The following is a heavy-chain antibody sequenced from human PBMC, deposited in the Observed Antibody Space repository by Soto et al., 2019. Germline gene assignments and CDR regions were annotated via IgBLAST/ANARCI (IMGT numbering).Heavy chain of an antibody. D-gene: IGHD3-22*01. V-gene: IGHV4-61*01. J-gene: IGHJ4*02. CDR3: ASAAHYYESSGYYYDY. CDR1: GGSVSSGSYS. Sequence: SETLSLTCTVSGGSVSSGSYSWSWIRQPPGKGLEWIGYIYHSGSTNYNPSLKSRVTISVDTSKNQFSLKLSSVTAADTAVYYCASAAHYYESSGYYYDYGGQGTLVTVSS. CDR2: IYHSGST.